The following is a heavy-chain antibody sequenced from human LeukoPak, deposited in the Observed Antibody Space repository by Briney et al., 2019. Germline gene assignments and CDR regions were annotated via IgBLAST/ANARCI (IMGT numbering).Heavy chain of an antibody. J-gene: IGHJ5*02. CDR2: ISGNGDTT. CDR1: GFTFSTCA. CDR3: VREVYDGNWLDP. Sequence: GGSLRLSCAASGFTFSTCAMHWVRQTQGKGLESVAAISGNGDTTYYANFLKGRFTISRDNSKNTLYLHMGSLRPEDMAVYYCVREVYDGNWLDPWGQGTLVTVSS. D-gene: IGHD3-3*01. V-gene: IGHV3-64*01.